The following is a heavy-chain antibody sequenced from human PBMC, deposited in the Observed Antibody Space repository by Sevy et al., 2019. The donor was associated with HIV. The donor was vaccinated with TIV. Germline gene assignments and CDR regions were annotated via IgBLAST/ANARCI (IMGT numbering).Heavy chain of an antibody. V-gene: IGHV3-48*01. CDR1: GFTFSSYS. CDR3: AREGYSSSSDY. Sequence: GGSLRLSCAASGFTFSSYSMNWVRQAPGKGLEWVSYISSSSSTIYYAHSVKGRFTISRDNAKNSLYLQMNSLRAEDTAVYYCAREGYSSSSDYWGQGTLVTVSS. D-gene: IGHD6-13*01. J-gene: IGHJ4*02. CDR2: ISSSSSTI.